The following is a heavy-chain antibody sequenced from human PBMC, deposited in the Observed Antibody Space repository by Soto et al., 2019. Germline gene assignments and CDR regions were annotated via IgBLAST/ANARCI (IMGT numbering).Heavy chain of an antibody. CDR2: INPEGSFT. CDR1: GFTFSSYW. Sequence: PGGSLRLSCAASGFTFSSYWMHWVRQAPGEGLVWVSRINPEGSFTSYADSVKGRFTISRDNAKNTLFLQMNSLGAEDTATYYCTKDTFGPRDYWGPGTLVTVSS. J-gene: IGHJ4*02. CDR3: TKDTFGPRDY. D-gene: IGHD3-10*01. V-gene: IGHV3-74*01.